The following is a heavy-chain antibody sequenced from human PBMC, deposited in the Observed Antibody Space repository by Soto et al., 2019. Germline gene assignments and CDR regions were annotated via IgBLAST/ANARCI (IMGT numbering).Heavy chain of an antibody. CDR2: IIPIFGTT. V-gene: IGHV1-69*13. J-gene: IGHJ4*02. CDR1: GGTFSSYP. CDR3: AMIDYSSGSDY. D-gene: IGHD6-19*01. Sequence: SVKVSCKASGGTFSSYPLSWVRQAPGQGLEWMGGIIPIFGTTKYAQKFQGRVTIIADESTTTAYMELSSLRSEDTAVYYCAMIDYSSGSDYWGQGTLGTV.